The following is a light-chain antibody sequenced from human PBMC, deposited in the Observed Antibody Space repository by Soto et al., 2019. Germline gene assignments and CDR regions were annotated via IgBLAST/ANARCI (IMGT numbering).Light chain of an antibody. J-gene: IGKJ1*01. Sequence: ELVLTQSPGTLSLSPGDRATLSCRASLSVSSGYLAWYQQKPGQAPRLLIYRASSRATGFAVRFSGSGSGTDISLSMNILEPEDFAVYFCHRSGTSRTFSQGNKVEIK. CDR2: RAS. CDR3: HRSGTSRT. CDR1: LSVSSGY. V-gene: IGKV3-20*01.